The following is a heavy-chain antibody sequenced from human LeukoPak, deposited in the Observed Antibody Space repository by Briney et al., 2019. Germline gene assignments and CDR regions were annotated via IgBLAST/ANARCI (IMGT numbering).Heavy chain of an antibody. V-gene: IGHV3-21*01. CDR1: GFTFSSHS. J-gene: IGHJ3*02. D-gene: IGHD3-10*01. CDR2: IDKTSRYI. Sequence: PGGSLRLSCEASGFTFSSHSMDWVRQAPGKGLEWVSSIDKTSRYIYYADSVRGRFTISRDNAENSLYLQMNFLRVEDTAVYYCARGSGTTGAQKDDALDIWGQGTVASVSS. CDR3: ARGSGTTGAQKDDALDI.